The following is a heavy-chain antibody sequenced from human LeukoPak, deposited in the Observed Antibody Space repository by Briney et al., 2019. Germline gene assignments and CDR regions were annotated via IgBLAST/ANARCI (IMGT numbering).Heavy chain of an antibody. J-gene: IGHJ4*02. CDR2: IIPIFGTA. CDR3: ATGIAVAGRVWYLDY. D-gene: IGHD6-19*01. Sequence: SVKVSCKASGGTFSSYAISWVRQAPGQGLEWMGGIIPIFGTANYAQKFQGRVTITADESTSTACMELSSLRSEDTAVYYCATGIAVAGRVWYLDYWGQGTLVTVSS. V-gene: IGHV1-69*13. CDR1: GGTFSSYA.